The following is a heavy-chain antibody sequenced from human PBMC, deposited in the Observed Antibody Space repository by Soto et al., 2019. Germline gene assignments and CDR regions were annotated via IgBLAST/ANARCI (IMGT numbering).Heavy chain of an antibody. D-gene: IGHD3-10*01. CDR3: ARRGDSGSYYNDVGRGAFDI. Sequence: QVQLQESGPGLVKPSQTLSLTCTVSGGSISSGGYYWSWIRQHPGKGLEWIGYIYYSGSTYYNPSLNSRVTISVDTSKNQFSLKLSSVTAADTAVYYCARRGDSGSYYNDVGRGAFDIWGQGTMVTVSS. CDR1: GGSISSGGYY. J-gene: IGHJ3*02. CDR2: IYYSGST. V-gene: IGHV4-31*03.